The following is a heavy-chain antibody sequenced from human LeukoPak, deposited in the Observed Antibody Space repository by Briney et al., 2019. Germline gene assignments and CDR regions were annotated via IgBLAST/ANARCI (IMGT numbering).Heavy chain of an antibody. V-gene: IGHV1-58*01. Sequence: ASVKVSCKASGFTFTSSAVQWVRQARGQRLEWIGWIVVGSGNTNYAQKFQERVTITRDMSTSIAYMELSSLRSEDTAVYYCAVRPAAHTARYYYYGMDVWGQGTTVTVSS. J-gene: IGHJ6*02. CDR1: GFTFTSSA. CDR3: AVRPAAHTARYYYYGMDV. CDR2: IVVGSGNT. D-gene: IGHD2-2*01.